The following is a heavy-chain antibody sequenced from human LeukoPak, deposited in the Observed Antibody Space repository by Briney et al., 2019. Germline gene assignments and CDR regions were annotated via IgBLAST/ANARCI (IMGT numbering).Heavy chain of an antibody. J-gene: IGHJ4*02. CDR2: ISSGSTTI. D-gene: IGHD3-10*01. CDR3: ARDELLWFVAY. CDR1: GFTFSSYG. Sequence: TGGSLRLSCAASGFTFSSYGMNWVRQAPGKGLEWVSYISSGSTTIYYADSVNGRFTISRDNAKNSLYLQMNSLREVDTAVYYCARDELLWFVAYWGQGTLVSVSS. V-gene: IGHV3-48*02.